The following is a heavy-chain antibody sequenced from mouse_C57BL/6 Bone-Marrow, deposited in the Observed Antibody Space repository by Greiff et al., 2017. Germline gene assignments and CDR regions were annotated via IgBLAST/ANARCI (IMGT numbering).Heavy chain of an antibody. CDR2: ISYDGSN. Sequence: VQLQQSGPGLVKPSQSLSLTCSVTGYSITSGYYWNWIRQFPGNKLEWMGYISYDGSNNYNPSLKNRISITRDTSKNQFFLKLNSVTTEDTATYYCARVGLLDYWGQGTTLTVSS. D-gene: IGHD2-13*01. V-gene: IGHV3-6*01. CDR1: GYSITSGYY. J-gene: IGHJ2*01. CDR3: ARVGLLDY.